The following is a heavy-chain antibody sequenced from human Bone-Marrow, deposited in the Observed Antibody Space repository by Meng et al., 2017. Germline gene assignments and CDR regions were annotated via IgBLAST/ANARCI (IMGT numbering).Heavy chain of an antibody. CDR2: ISWNSGSI. CDR3: AKDKSSYSSGWYFAFDI. CDR1: GFTFDDYA. D-gene: IGHD6-19*01. J-gene: IGHJ3*02. Sequence: SLKISCAASGFTFDDYAMHWVRQAPGKGLEWVSGISWNSGSIGYADSVKGRFTISRDNAKNSLYLQMNSLRAEDTALYYCAKDKSSYSSGWYFAFDIWGQGTMVTFAS. V-gene: IGHV3-9*01.